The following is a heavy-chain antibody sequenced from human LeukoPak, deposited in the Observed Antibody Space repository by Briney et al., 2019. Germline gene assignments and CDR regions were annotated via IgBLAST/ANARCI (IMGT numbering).Heavy chain of an antibody. CDR3: VRRGYPVYYYYMDV. Sequence: ASVKVSCKASGYTFTSYGISWVRQAPGQGLEWMGWISADNGKTNYAQKLQGRVTMTTDTSTTTAYMELRSLRSDDTAVYYCVRRGYPVYYYYMDVWGKGTTVTISS. CDR2: ISADNGKT. V-gene: IGHV1-18*01. J-gene: IGHJ6*03. D-gene: IGHD5-12*01. CDR1: GYTFTSYG.